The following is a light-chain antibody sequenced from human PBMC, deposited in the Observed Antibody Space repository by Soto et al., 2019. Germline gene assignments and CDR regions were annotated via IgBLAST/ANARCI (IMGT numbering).Light chain of an antibody. J-gene: IGKJ1*01. CDR2: GAS. CDR3: QQSYSNPWT. CDR1: QDIRNY. Sequence: DIQVTQSPSFLSASVGDRVTITCRASQDIRNYLGWYQQKPGKAPKLLIYGASSLQSGVPSRFAGSGSGTDFTLTISSLQPEDFAAYYCQQSYSNPWTFGQGTKVDIK. V-gene: IGKV1-39*01.